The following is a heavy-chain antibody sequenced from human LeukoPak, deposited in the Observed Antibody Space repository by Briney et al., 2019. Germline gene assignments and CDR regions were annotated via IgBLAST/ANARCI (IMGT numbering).Heavy chain of an antibody. CDR3: AKARSSTVTTSFDY. CDR1: GFTFSSFA. CDR2: ISGSGGST. V-gene: IGHV3-23*01. J-gene: IGHJ4*02. Sequence: GGSLRLSCEASGFTFSSFAMTWVGQAPGEGLEWVSTISGSGGSTYYADSVKGRFTISRDNSKSTLYLQMNSLRAEDTAVYYCAKARSSTVTTSFDYWGQGTLVTVSS. D-gene: IGHD4-17*01.